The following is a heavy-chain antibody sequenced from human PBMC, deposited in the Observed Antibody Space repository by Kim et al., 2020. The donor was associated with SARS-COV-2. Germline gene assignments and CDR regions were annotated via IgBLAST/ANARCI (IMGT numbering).Heavy chain of an antibody. CDR3: ARSKYYTFWSGYPYYFDY. D-gene: IGHD3-3*01. V-gene: IGHV3-7*03. CDR2: IKEDGSEK. CDR1: GFTFSSYW. J-gene: IGHJ4*02. Sequence: GGSLRLSCAASGFTFSSYWMSWVRQAPGKGLEWVANIKEDGSEKYYVDYVKGRFSISRDNAKNSLYLQLNSLRAEDTAVYYCARSKYYTFWSGYPYYFDYWGQGSLVTVSS.